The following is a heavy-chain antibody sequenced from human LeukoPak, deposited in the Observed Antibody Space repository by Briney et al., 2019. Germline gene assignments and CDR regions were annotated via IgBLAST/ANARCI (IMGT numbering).Heavy chain of an antibody. CDR1: GFVFSIYT. J-gene: IGHJ4*02. D-gene: IGHD3-16*01. CDR3: VKDFGRVRGTPDS. CDR2: ISGSGNGGSI. V-gene: IGHV3-64D*06. Sequence: GGSLRLSCSASGFVFSIYTMCWVRQAPGKGPEYVSTISGSGNGGSIYYADSVKGRFTISRDDSKSILYLQMNGLRSEDTAVYYCVKDFGRVRGTPDSWGQGTLVTVSS.